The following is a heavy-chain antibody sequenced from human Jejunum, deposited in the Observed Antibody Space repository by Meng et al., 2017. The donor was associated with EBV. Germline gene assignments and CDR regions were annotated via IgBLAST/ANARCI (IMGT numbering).Heavy chain of an antibody. J-gene: IGHJ5*02. D-gene: IGHD3-10*01. CDR1: GGSFSDYY. V-gene: IGHV4-34*01. Sequence: QVQLQQWGAGLLKPSETLSLTCAVYGGSFSDYYWTWIRQPPGKGLEWIGEINHGGGAIYNPSLKSRVTISVDTSKNQFSLKLSSVTAADTAVYYCARLGGYASGTYYPIDPWGQGTLVTVFS. CDR2: INHGGGA. CDR3: ARLGGYASGTYYPIDP.